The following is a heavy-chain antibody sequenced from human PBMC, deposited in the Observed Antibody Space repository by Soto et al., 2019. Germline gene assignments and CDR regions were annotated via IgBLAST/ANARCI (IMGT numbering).Heavy chain of an antibody. J-gene: IGHJ4*02. V-gene: IGHV3-23*01. CDR3: AKAMVRGVIRGYYFDY. D-gene: IGHD3-10*01. CDR2: ISGSGGST. Sequence: LRLSCAASGFTFSSYAMSWVRQAPGKGLEWVSAISGSGGSTYYADSVKGRFTISRDNSKNTLYLQMNSLRAEDTAVYYCAKAMVRGVIRGYYFDYWGQGTLVTVSS. CDR1: GFTFSSYA.